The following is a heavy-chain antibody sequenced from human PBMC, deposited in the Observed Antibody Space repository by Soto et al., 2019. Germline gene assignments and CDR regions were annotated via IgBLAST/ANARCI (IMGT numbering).Heavy chain of an antibody. CDR3: ARGVLY. CDR2: IFYSGTT. V-gene: IGHV4-31*03. CDR1: GGSISSGGYF. D-gene: IGHD1-1*01. J-gene: IGHJ4*02. Sequence: QVQLQESGPGLVKPSQTLSLTCTVSGGSISSGGYFWSWIRQPPGKGLEWIGNIFYSGTTYYNPSLKSRVTISVDPSKNQFSLRRSSVTAADTAVYFCARGVLYWGQGTLVTVSS.